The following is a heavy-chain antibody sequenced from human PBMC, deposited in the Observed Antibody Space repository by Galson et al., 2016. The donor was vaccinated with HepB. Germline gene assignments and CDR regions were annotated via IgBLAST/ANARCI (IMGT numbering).Heavy chain of an antibody. J-gene: IGHJ4*02. CDR2: IYYSEST. CDR3: ARGGYEYFDI. Sequence: TLSLTCSVSGVSISSGGDYWSWIRQHPGKGLEWIGYIYYSESTYYNPSLRSRVAIAIDTSKNQVSLKVTSMTVADTAVYYCARGGYEYFDIWGQGVLVTVSS. CDR1: GVSISSGGDY. V-gene: IGHV4-31*03. D-gene: IGHD5-12*01.